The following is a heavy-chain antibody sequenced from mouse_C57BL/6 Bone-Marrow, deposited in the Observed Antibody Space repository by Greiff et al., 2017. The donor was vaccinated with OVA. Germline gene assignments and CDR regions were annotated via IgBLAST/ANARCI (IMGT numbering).Heavy chain of an antibody. J-gene: IGHJ2*01. CDR3: ARCFDVYYFDY. CDR2: IYPRSGNN. Sequence: VKLMESGAELARPGASVKLSCKASGYTFTSYGISWVKQRPGKGLEWIGEIYPRSGNNYYNEKFKGKATLTTDKSSSTAYMELRSLTSEDSAVYFCARCFDVYYFDYWGQGTTLTVSS. CDR1: GYTFTSYG. V-gene: IGHV1-81*01. D-gene: IGHD2-3*01.